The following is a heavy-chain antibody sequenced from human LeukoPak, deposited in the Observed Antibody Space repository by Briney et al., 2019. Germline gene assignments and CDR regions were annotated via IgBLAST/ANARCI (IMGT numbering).Heavy chain of an antibody. CDR3: ARAGPGGAYSSGWYFDY. Sequence: GGSLRLSCAASGFTFSTYGMHWVRQAPGKGPEWVAVISYDGSNKYYADSVKGRFTISRDNSKNTLYLQMNSLRAEDTAVYYCARAGPGGAYSSGWYFDYWGQGTLVTVSS. V-gene: IGHV3-30*03. CDR1: GFTFSTYG. CDR2: ISYDGSNK. D-gene: IGHD6-19*01. J-gene: IGHJ4*02.